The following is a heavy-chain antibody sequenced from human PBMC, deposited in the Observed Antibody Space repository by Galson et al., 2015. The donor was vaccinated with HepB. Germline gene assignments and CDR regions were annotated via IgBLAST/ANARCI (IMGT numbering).Heavy chain of an antibody. CDR3: ARDWDYYGSGSYLGY. CDR1: TFTFSSNW. Sequence: SLRLSCAASTFTFSSNWMSWVRQAPGKGLEWVANIKQDESEKYYVGSVKGRFTISRDNAKNSLYLQMNSLRAEDTAVYYCARDWDYYGSGSYLGYWGQGTLVTVSS. D-gene: IGHD3-10*01. CDR2: IKQDESEK. V-gene: IGHV3-7*03. J-gene: IGHJ4*02.